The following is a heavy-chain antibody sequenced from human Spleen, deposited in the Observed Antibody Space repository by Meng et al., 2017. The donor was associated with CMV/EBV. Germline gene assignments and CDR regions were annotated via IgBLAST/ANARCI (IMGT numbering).Heavy chain of an antibody. Sequence: QGRLVESGGGLVKPGGSLRLYCAASGFTFSDYYMSWIRQAPGKGLEWVSYISSSSSYTNYADSVKGRFTISRDNAKNSLYLQMNSLRAEDTAVYYCARDHGPVVTAIRGFDYWGQGTLVTVSS. J-gene: IGHJ4*02. D-gene: IGHD2-21*02. CDR2: ISSSSSYT. V-gene: IGHV3-11*05. CDR3: ARDHGPVVTAIRGFDY. CDR1: GFTFSDYY.